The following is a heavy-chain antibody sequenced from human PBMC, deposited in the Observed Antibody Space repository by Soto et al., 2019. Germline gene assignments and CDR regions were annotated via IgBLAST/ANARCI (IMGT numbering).Heavy chain of an antibody. CDR2: IFHSGTT. Sequence: TLSLTGAVSGGSLTSGTYSWNWIRQPPGKGLGWIGYIFHSGTTYYNPSLKSRVSISIDVSKNQFSLNLRSLTAADTAVYYCARGREFDSWGQGTLVSVS. CDR1: GGSLTSGTYS. CDR3: ARGREFDS. J-gene: IGHJ4*02. V-gene: IGHV4-30-2*01.